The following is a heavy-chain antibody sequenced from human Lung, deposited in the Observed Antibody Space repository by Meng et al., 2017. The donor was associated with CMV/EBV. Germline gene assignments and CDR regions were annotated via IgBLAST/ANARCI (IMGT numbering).Heavy chain of an antibody. V-gene: IGHV2-5*02. CDR1: SCPLSTSGVG. CDR3: AHESSGTYFDY. Sequence: APPLLNTTPALTLTCTFSSCPLSTSGVGVGWIRPPPGKALEWLALIYWDDDKRYSPSLKSRLTITKDTSKNQVVLTMTNMDPVDTATYYCAHESSGTYFDYWGQGTLVTVSS. D-gene: IGHD3-22*01. CDR2: IYWDDDK. J-gene: IGHJ4*02.